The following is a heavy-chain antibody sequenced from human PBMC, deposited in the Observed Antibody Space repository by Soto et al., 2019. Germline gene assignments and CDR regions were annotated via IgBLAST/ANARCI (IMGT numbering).Heavy chain of an antibody. J-gene: IGHJ6*02. CDR2: IYYSGST. CDR3: ACIFSGGYGYGFYYYGMDV. D-gene: IGHD5-18*01. Sequence: PSETLSLTCTVSGVSISSSNYYWGWIRQPPGKGLEWIGSIYYSGSTYYNPSLKSRVTISVDTSKNQFSLKLGSVTAADTAVYYCACIFSGGYGYGFYYYGMDVWGQGTTVTVSS. V-gene: IGHV4-39*01. CDR1: GVSISSSNYY.